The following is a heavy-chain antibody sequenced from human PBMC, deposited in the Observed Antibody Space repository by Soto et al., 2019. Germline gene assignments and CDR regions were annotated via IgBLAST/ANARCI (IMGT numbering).Heavy chain of an antibody. CDR3: ARPYSSSGFNWFDP. V-gene: IGHV4-34*01. CDR2: INHSGST. D-gene: IGHD6-13*01. J-gene: IGHJ5*02. CDR1: GGSFSGYY. Sequence: SETLSLTCAVYGGSFSGYYWSWIRQPPGKGLEWIGEINHSGSTNYNPSLKSRVTISVDTSKNQFSLKLSSVTAADTAVYYCARPYSSSGFNWFDPWGQGTLVTVSS.